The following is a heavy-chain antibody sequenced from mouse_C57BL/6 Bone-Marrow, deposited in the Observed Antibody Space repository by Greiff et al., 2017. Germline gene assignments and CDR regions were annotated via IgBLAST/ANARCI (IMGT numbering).Heavy chain of an antibody. J-gene: IGHJ1*03. CDR3: ARYDYDGVWWYFDV. V-gene: IGHV3-5*01. CDR1: GISITTGNYR. D-gene: IGHD2-4*01. CDR2: IYYSGTI. Sequence: VQLKQSGPGLVKPSQTVFLTCTVTGISITTGNYRWSWIRQFPGNKLEWIGYIYYSGTITYNPSLTSRTTITRDTPKNQFFLEMNSLTAEDTATYYGARYDYDGVWWYFDVWGTGTTVTVSS.